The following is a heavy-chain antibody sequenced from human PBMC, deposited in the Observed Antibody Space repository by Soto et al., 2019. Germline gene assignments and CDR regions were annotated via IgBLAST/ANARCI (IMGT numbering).Heavy chain of an antibody. Sequence: ASVKVSCKASGYTFTSYYMHWVRQAPGQGLEWMGIINPSGGSTSYAQKFQGRVTMTRDTSTSTVYMELSSLRSEDTAVYYCASLSAMVRGVITLAMDVWGQGTTVTVSS. CDR3: ASLSAMVRGVITLAMDV. D-gene: IGHD3-10*01. CDR2: INPSGGST. J-gene: IGHJ6*02. V-gene: IGHV1-46*03. CDR1: GYTFTSYY.